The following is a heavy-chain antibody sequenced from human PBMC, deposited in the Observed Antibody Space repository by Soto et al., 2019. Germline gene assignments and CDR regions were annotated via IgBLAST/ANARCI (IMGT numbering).Heavy chain of an antibody. J-gene: IGHJ4*02. D-gene: IGHD5-12*01. V-gene: IGHV4-30-2*01. CDR2: IYHSGST. CDR3: AAGGGLPRYY. Sequence: QLQLQESGSGLVKPSQTLSLTCAVSGGSISSGGYSWSWIRQPPGKGLEWIGYIYHSGSTYYNPSLWSRVSRSVDRSKNQCSLKLCSVTPADTAVYYCAAGGGLPRYYWGQGALVTVSS. CDR1: GGSISSGGYS.